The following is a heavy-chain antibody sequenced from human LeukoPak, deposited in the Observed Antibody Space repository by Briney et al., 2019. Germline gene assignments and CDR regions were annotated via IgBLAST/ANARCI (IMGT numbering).Heavy chain of an antibody. D-gene: IGHD1-26*01. V-gene: IGHV4-4*07. CDR1: GGSISTYY. CDR3: ARDPSSGATYFGY. J-gene: IGHJ4*02. Sequence: SETLSLTCTVSGGSISTYYWSWIRQPAGKGLEWIGRIYSSGSTHYNTSLKSRVTVSVDKSKNQFSLKLSSVTTADTAVYYCARDPSSGATYFGYWGQGTLVTVSS. CDR2: IYSSGST.